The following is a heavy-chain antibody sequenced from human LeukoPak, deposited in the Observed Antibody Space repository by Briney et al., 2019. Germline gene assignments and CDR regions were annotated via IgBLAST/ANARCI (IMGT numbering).Heavy chain of an antibody. J-gene: IGHJ6*03. D-gene: IGHD1-26*01. Sequence: QPGGSLRLSCAASGFTFSSYWMIWVRQAPGKGREWVANIKQDGSEKYYVDSVKGRFTISRDNAKNSLYLQMNSLRAEDTAVYYCARRNFSGSYSSYYYYYYLDVWGKGPTVTVSS. CDR3: ARRNFSGSYSSYYYYYYLDV. V-gene: IGHV3-7*01. CDR1: GFTFSSYW. CDR2: IKQDGSEK.